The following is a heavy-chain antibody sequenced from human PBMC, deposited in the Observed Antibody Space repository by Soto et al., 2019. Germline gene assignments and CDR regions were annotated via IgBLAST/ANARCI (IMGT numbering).Heavy chain of an antibody. CDR1: GFSLSTSGVG. CDR3: ARHIPSGYNDAFDI. CDR2: IYWDDDK. J-gene: IGHJ3*02. Sequence: KKSGPTLVKPTQTLTLTCTFSGFSLSTSGVGVGWIRQPPGKALEWVTLIYWDDDKRYSPSLKSRITITKDTSKSQVVLTMSNMDPVDTGTYYCARHIPSGYNDAFDIWGQGTMVTVSS. D-gene: IGHD3-9*01. V-gene: IGHV2-5*02.